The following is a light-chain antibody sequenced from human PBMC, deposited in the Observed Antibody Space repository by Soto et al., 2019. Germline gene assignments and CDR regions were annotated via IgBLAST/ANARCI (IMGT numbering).Light chain of an antibody. V-gene: IGLV2-8*01. CDR3: SSHGGSNNFYV. CDR2: EVT. CDR1: SSDVSAYNY. J-gene: IGLJ1*01. Sequence: QSALTQPPSASGSPGQSVTISCIGTSSDVSAYNYVSWYQQHPGKVPKLMIYEVTKRPSGIPDRFSAPKSGNTASLTASGLQAEDEADYYCSSHGGSNNFYVFGTGTKLTVL.